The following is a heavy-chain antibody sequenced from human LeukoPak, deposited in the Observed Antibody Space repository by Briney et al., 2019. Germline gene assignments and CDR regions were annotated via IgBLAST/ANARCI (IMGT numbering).Heavy chain of an antibody. CDR3: ARGGDRDY. CDR1: GFTFSTYD. Sequence: PGGSLRLSCAASGFTFSTYDMHWVRQVAGKRLELVSSFGVAGDTYYLDSVKGRFTISRENAKNSLYLQMNSLRAGDTAVYYCARGGDRDYWGQGTLVTVSS. J-gene: IGHJ4*02. CDR2: FGVAGDT. V-gene: IGHV3-13*04.